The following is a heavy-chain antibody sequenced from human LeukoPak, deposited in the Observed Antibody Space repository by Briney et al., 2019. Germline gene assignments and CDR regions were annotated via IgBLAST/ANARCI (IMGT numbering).Heavy chain of an antibody. CDR2: INHSGST. CDR1: GGSFSGYY. V-gene: IGHV4-34*01. J-gene: IGHJ6*02. D-gene: IGHD2-2*01. CDR3: ARDLSTSHDYYYYGMDV. Sequence: SETLSLTCAVYGGSFSGYYWSWIRQPPGKGLEWIGDINHSGSTNYNPSLKSRVTISVDTSKNQFSLKLSSVTAADTAVYYCARDLSTSHDYYYYGMDVWGQGTTATVSS.